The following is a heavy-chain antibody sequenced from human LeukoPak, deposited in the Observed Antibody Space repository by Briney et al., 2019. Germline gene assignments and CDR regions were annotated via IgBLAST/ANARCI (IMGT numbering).Heavy chain of an antibody. V-gene: IGHV3-23*01. CDR3: AKYNSVAVHANLDY. J-gene: IGHJ4*02. Sequence: GGSLRLSCAASGFTFSSYAMSWVRQAPGKGLEWVSAISGSGGSTYYADSVKGRFTISRDNSKNTLYLQMNSLRAEDTAVYYCAKYNSVAVHANLDYWGQGTLVTVSS. D-gene: IGHD2-8*02. CDR2: ISGSGGST. CDR1: GFTFSSYA.